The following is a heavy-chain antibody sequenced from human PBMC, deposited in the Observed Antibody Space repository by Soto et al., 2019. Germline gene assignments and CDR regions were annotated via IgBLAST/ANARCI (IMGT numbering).Heavy chain of an antibody. D-gene: IGHD3-3*01. J-gene: IGHJ5*02. CDR3: ARHPESVMYYDFWSGYWFDP. CDR2: INAGNGNT. CDR1: GYTFTSYA. Sequence: QVQLVQSGAEEKKPGASVKVSCKASGYTFTSYAMHWVRQAPGQRLEWMGWINAGNGNTKYSQKFQGRVTITRDTSASTAYMELSSLRSEDTAVYYCARHPESVMYYDFWSGYWFDPWGQGTRVTVSS. V-gene: IGHV1-3*05.